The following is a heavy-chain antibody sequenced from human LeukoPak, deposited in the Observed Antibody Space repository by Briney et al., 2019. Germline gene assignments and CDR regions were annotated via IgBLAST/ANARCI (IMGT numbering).Heavy chain of an antibody. J-gene: IGHJ4*02. D-gene: IGHD6-19*01. CDR1: RFTFSSYA. V-gene: IGHV3-64*01. CDR2: ISSNGGST. Sequence: PGGSLRLSCAASRFTFSSYAMHWFRKAPGKGLEFVSRISSNGGSTYYANSVKGRFTISRDNSKNTLYLQMGSLRAEDMAVYYCARGVLARGSSGWYFDYWGQGTLVTVSS. CDR3: ARGVLARGSSGWYFDY.